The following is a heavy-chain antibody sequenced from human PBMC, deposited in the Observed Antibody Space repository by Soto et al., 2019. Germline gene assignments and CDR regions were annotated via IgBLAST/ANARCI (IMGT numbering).Heavy chain of an antibody. CDR3: ARGGNAGAIYYYYYYGMDV. CDR1: GFTFSSYA. V-gene: IGHV3-30-3*01. D-gene: IGHD1-1*01. Sequence: GGSLRLSCAASGFTFSSYAMHWVRQAPGKGLEWVAVISYDGSNKYYADSVKGRFTISRDNSKNTLYLQMNSLRAEDTAVYYCARGGNAGAIYYYYYYGMDVWGQGTTVTVSS. J-gene: IGHJ6*02. CDR2: ISYDGSNK.